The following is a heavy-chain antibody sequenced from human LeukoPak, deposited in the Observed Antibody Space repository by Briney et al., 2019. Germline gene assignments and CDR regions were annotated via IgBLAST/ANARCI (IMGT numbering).Heavy chain of an antibody. CDR2: ISGSGGST. V-gene: IGHV3-23*01. J-gene: IGHJ4*02. CDR1: GFTFSNYA. Sequence: GGSLRLSCAASGFTFSNYAMSWVRQAPGKGLEWVSVISGSGGSTYYADSVKGRFTIFRDNSKNTLFLQMNSLRAEDTAVYYCAKGILSVNDYWGQGTLVTVSS. D-gene: IGHD2-15*01. CDR3: AKGILSVNDY.